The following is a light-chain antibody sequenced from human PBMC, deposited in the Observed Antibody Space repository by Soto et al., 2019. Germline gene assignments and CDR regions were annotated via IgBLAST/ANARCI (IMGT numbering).Light chain of an antibody. CDR1: RTVSSGY. CDR2: GAS. Sequence: EIVLTQSPGTLSLSPGERATLSGRASRTVSSGYLAWYQQKPGQAPRLLIYGASSRASGISDRFSGSGSGTDFTLTISRLEPEDFAVYYCQQYGGSRTFGQGTKVEI. CDR3: QQYGGSRT. V-gene: IGKV3-20*01. J-gene: IGKJ1*01.